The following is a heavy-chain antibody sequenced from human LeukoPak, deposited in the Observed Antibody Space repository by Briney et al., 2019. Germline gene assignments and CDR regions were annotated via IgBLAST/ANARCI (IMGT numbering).Heavy chain of an antibody. CDR1: GFTYSSYA. Sequence: GGSLRLSCAASGFTYSSYAMSWVRQAPGKGLEWVSAISGSGSNTYYADSVKGGFTVSRDNSKDTLYLQMNSLRVEDTAVYYCAKFYPYGGNSYWGQGTLVTVSS. V-gene: IGHV3-23*01. CDR3: AKFYPYGGNSY. CDR2: ISGSGSNT. D-gene: IGHD4-23*01. J-gene: IGHJ4*02.